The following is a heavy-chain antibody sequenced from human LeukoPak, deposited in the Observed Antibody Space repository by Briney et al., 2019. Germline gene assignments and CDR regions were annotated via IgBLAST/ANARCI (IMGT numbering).Heavy chain of an antibody. D-gene: IGHD2/OR15-2a*01. CDR1: GGSISSSSYY. J-gene: IGHJ4*02. CDR3: ARLFLY. Sequence: RPSETLSLTCTVSGGSISSSSYYWGWIRQPPGKGPEWIGSIYYSGSTYYNPSLKSRVTISVDTSKNQFSLKLSSVTAADTAVYYCARLFLYWGQGTLVTVSS. V-gene: IGHV4-39*01. CDR2: IYYSGST.